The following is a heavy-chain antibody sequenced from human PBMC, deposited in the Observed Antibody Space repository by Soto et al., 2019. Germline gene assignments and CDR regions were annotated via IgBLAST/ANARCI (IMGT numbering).Heavy chain of an antibody. D-gene: IGHD6-19*01. J-gene: IGHJ4*02. Sequence: GGSLRLSCAASGFTFGGSAMHWVRQASGKGLEWVGHVRSKTNSYATAYAESVKGRFTISRDDSMNTAYLQMNSLKTEDTAVYFCTRQTDAVQWLVVPTDYNFDYWGQGTLVTVSS. CDR1: GFTFGGSA. CDR3: TRQTDAVQWLVVPTDYNFDY. V-gene: IGHV3-73*01. CDR2: VRSKTNSYAT.